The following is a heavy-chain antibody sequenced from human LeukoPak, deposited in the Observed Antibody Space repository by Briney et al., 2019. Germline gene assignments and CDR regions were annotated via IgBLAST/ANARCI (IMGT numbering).Heavy chain of an antibody. V-gene: IGHV3-21*01. CDR1: GFTFSSYS. D-gene: IGHD6-13*01. CDR3: AREGKQQLTLDY. CDR2: ISSSSSYI. J-gene: IGHJ4*02. Sequence: GGSLRLSCAASGFTFSSYSMNWVRQAPGKGLEWVSSISSSSSYIYYADSVKGRFTISGDNAKISLYLQMNSLRAEDTAVYYCAREGKQQLTLDYWGQGTLVTVSS.